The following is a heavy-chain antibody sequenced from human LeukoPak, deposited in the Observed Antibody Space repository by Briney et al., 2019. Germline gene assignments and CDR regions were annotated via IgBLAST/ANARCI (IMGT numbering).Heavy chain of an antibody. CDR2: IYSGGST. Sequence: GGSLRLSCAASGFTVSSNYMSWVRKAPGKGLEWVSVIYSGGSTYYADSVKGRFTISRDNSKNTLYLQMNSLRAEDTAVYYCAKDSRIAAAGSAFDYWGQGTLVTVSS. J-gene: IGHJ4*02. V-gene: IGHV3-53*01. CDR1: GFTVSSNY. D-gene: IGHD6-13*01. CDR3: AKDSRIAAAGSAFDY.